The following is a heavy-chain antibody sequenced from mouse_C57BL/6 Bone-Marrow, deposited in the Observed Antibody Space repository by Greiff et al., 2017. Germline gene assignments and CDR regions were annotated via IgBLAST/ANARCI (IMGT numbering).Heavy chain of an antibody. Sequence: VQLVESGAELVRPGTSVKVSCKASGYAFTNYLIEWVKQRPGQGLEWIGVINPGSGGTNYNEKFKGKATLTADKSSSTAYMQLSSLTSEDSAVYFCARGKDFYDYDFYAMDYWGQGTSVTVSS. D-gene: IGHD2-4*01. CDR2: INPGSGGT. CDR3: ARGKDFYDYDFYAMDY. J-gene: IGHJ4*01. V-gene: IGHV1-54*01. CDR1: GYAFTNYL.